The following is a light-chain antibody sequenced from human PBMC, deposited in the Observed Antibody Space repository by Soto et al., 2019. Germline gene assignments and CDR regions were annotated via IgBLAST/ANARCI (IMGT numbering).Light chain of an antibody. CDR3: QQRSNWPLT. Sequence: PGERVTLSCRASQSVSSSYLTWYQQKPGQAPRLLIYDASNRATGIPARFSGSGSGTDFTLTISSLEPEDFAVYYCQQRSNWPLTFGPGTKVDIK. CDR2: DAS. J-gene: IGKJ3*01. V-gene: IGKV3D-20*02. CDR1: QSVSSSY.